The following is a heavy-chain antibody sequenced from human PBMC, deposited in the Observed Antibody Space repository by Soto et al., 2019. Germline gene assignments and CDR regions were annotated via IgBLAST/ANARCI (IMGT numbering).Heavy chain of an antibody. V-gene: IGHV1-2*04. CDR3: ARSGPLHSYYDFWSGYPEEYYFDD. CDR2: INPNSGGT. CDR1: GYTFTGYY. J-gene: IGHJ4*02. D-gene: IGHD3-3*01. Sequence: QVQLVQSGAEVKKPGASVKVSCKASGYTFTGYYMHWVRQAPGQGREWIGWINPNSGGTNYAQKFQGWVTMTRVTSISTAYMELSRLRSDDTAVYYCARSGPLHSYYDFWSGYPEEYYFDDWGQGTLVTVS.